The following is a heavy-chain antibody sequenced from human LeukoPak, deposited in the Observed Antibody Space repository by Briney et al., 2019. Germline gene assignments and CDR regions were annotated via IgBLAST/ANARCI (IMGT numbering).Heavy chain of an antibody. CDR3: ATRADIVATIELGYYYMDV. Sequence: ASVNVSCKVSGYTLTELSMHWVRQAPGKGLERMGGFDPEDGETIYAQKFQGRVTMTEDTSTDTAYMELSSLRSEDTAVYYCATRADIVATIELGYYYMDVWGRGTTVTVSS. V-gene: IGHV1-24*01. J-gene: IGHJ6*03. D-gene: IGHD5-12*01. CDR2: FDPEDGET. CDR1: GYTLTELS.